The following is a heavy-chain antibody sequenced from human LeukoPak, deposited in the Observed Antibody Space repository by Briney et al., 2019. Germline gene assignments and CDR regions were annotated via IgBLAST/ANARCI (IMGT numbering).Heavy chain of an antibody. Sequence: GGSLRLSCAASGFTFSSYAMNWVRQAPGKGLEWVSAISTRGGTTYYADSVKGRFTISRDDSKNTLYLQMNSLRVEDTAVYYCAKDRWVGATISHYFGYWGQGTLVTVSS. J-gene: IGHJ4*02. CDR2: ISTRGGTT. CDR1: GFTFSSYA. V-gene: IGHV3-23*01. D-gene: IGHD1-26*01. CDR3: AKDRWVGATISHYFGY.